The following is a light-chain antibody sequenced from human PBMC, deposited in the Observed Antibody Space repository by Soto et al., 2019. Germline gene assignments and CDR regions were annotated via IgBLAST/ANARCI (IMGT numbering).Light chain of an antibody. CDR2: GTS. Sequence: ETLLTQSPCTLSLSPGERATLSCRASQSVSSSSLAWYQQRPGHAPSLLIYGTSSRATGIPDRLSGSGSGTDFTLTISRLEPEDFAVYFCQQYGSSGTFGQGTKVDIK. CDR1: QSVSSSS. J-gene: IGKJ1*01. CDR3: QQYGSSGT. V-gene: IGKV3-20*01.